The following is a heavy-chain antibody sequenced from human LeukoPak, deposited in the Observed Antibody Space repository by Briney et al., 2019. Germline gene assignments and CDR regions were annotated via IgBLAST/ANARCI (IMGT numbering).Heavy chain of an antibody. CDR2: IYSGGST. CDR1: GFTVSSNY. Sequence: GGSLRLSCAASGFTVSSNYMSWVRQAPGKGLEWVSVIYSGGSTYYADSVKGRFTISRDNSKNTLYLQMNSLRAEDTAVYYCARGRHKTAYYFDYWGQGTLVTVSS. CDR3: ARGRHKTAYYFDY. V-gene: IGHV3-53*01. J-gene: IGHJ4*02. D-gene: IGHD1-14*01.